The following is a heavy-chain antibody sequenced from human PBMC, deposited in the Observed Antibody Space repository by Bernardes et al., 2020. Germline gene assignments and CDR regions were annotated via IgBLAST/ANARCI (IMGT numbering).Heavy chain of an antibody. V-gene: IGHV3-7*01. J-gene: IGHJ3*02. CDR2: IKEDGSEK. CDR1: GFSFGTYW. CDR3: ARDSGAFDI. Sequence: GSLRLSCAGSGFSFGTYWMSWVRQAPGKGLEWVAKIKEDGSEKYYVDSVKGRFTISRDNTKNSLFLEMNSLRAEDTGVYYCARDSGAFDIWGQGTMVTVSS.